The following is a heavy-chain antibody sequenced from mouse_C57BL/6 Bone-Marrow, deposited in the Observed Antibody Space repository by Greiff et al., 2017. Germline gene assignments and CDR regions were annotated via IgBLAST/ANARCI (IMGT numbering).Heavy chain of an antibody. V-gene: IGHV1-50*01. CDR1: GYTFTSYW. CDR2: IDPSDSYT. CDR3: ARVFDY. Sequence: VQLQQPGAELVKPGASVKLSCKASGYTFTSYWMQWVKQRPGQGLEWIGEIDPSDSYTNYNQKFKGKATLTVDTSSSTAYMQLSSLTSEDSAVYSCARVFDYWGQGTTLTVSS. J-gene: IGHJ2*01.